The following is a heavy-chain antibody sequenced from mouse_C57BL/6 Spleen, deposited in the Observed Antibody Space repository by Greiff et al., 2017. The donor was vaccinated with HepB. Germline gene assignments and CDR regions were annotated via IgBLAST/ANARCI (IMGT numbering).Heavy chain of an antibody. V-gene: IGHV1-9*01. CDR2: ILPGSGST. CDR3: ARYYYANYFDC. J-gene: IGHJ2*01. D-gene: IGHD2-1*01. Sequence: VQLQQSGAELMKPGASVKLSCKATGYTFTGYWIAWVKQRPGHGLEWIGEILPGSGSTYYNEKFKGKATFTADTSSNTAYMQLSSLTTEDSAIYNCARYYYANYFDCWGQGTTLTVSS. CDR1: GYTFTGYW.